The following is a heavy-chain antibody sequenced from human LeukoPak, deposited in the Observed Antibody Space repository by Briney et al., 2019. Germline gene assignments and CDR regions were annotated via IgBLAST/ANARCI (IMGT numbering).Heavy chain of an antibody. D-gene: IGHD3-10*01. CDR3: LTMVRGVIIGTPHY. J-gene: IGHJ4*02. Sequence: PSETLSLTCTVSGGSISSSSYYWGWIRQPPGKGLEWIGSIYWSGSTSYNPSLKSRVTISVDTSKNQFSLELSSVTAADTVVYYCLTMVRGVIIGTPHYWGQGTLVTVSS. CDR2: IYWSGST. CDR1: GGSISSSSYY. V-gene: IGHV4-39*07.